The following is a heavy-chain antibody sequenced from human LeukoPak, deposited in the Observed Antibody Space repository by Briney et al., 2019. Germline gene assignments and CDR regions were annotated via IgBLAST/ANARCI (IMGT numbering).Heavy chain of an antibody. D-gene: IGHD2-21*02. CDR1: GYTFISYA. CDR3: ASAHPTGPPGDFYYCELGSSTPLGY. CDR2: INTGNGNT. J-gene: IGHJ4*02. Sequence: ASVKVSCKASGYTFISYARHWVRQAPGQRLEWMGWINTGNGNTKYSQKLQGRVTITRDTSASTAYMELNSLRSEDTAVYYCASAHPTGPPGDFYYCELGSSTPLGYWGQGTVVTVSS. V-gene: IGHV1-3*04.